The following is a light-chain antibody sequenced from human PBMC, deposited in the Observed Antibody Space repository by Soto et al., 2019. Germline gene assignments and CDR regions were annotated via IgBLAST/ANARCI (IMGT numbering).Light chain of an antibody. V-gene: IGKV3-20*01. J-gene: IGKJ1*01. CDR1: QSVSSSS. Sequence: EIVLTQSPGTLSLSPGERATLSCRASQSVSSSSLAWYQQKPGQAPRLLIYDASGRATGIPDRFSGSGSGTDFTLTISRLEPEDFAVYYCQQYGRSPRTFGQGTKVEIK. CDR2: DAS. CDR3: QQYGRSPRT.